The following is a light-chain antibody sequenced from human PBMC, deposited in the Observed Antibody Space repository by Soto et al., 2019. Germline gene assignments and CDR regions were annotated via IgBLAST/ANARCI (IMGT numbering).Light chain of an antibody. J-gene: IGKJ3*01. CDR3: KQYGHWPMT. CDR1: QSVRSN. V-gene: IGKV3-15*01. CDR2: GAS. Sequence: EIVMTQSPATLSVSPGERATLSCRASQSVRSNLAWYQQRPGQAPRLLIYGASSRATGIPARFSGSGSGTEFTLTISSLQSEDFAVYYCKQYGHWPMTVGPGTKVDIK.